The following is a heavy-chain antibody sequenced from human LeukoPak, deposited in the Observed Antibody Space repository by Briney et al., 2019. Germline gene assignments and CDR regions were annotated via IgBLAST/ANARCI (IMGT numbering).Heavy chain of an antibody. CDR1: GFTFSSYS. D-gene: IGHD3-10*01. CDR3: ARRPELDY. Sequence: PGGSLRLSCAASGFTFSSYSMNWVRQAPGKGLEWISYIGISSGNTKYADSVKGRFTISGDKAKNSVYLQMNSLRAEDTAVYYCARRPELDYWGQGTLVTVSS. CDR2: IGISSGNT. J-gene: IGHJ4*02. V-gene: IGHV3-48*01.